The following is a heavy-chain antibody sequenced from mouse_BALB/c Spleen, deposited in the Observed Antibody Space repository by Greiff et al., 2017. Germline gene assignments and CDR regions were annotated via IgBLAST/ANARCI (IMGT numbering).Heavy chain of an antibody. CDR3: AREIGLLRLRAMDY. CDR2: ISYSGST. V-gene: IGHV3-2*02. D-gene: IGHD1-2*01. CDR1: GYSITSYYA. Sequence: EVQLQQSGPGLVKPSQSLSLTCTVTGYSITSYYAWNWIRQFPGNKLEWMGYISYSGSTSYNPSLKSRISITRDTSKNQFFLQLNSVTTEDTATYYCAREIGLLRLRAMDYWGQGTSVTVSS. J-gene: IGHJ4*01.